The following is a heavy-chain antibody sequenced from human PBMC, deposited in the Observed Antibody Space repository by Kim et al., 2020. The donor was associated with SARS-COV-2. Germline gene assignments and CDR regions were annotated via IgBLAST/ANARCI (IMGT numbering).Heavy chain of an antibody. J-gene: IGHJ4*02. V-gene: IGHV1-8*01. CDR1: GYDFMIFD. CDR3: ARGENSEL. Sequence: ASVKVSCKASGYDFMIFDINWVRQAAGQGLEWLGWMTPKSGKTGYAQKFQGRVAMTRDTSTSTAYMELTFLTSEDTAVYYCARGENSELWGQGTLVSFSS. D-gene: IGHD1-7*01. CDR2: MTPKSGKT.